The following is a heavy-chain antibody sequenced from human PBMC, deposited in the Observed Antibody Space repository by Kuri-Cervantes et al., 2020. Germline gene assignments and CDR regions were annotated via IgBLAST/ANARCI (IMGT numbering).Heavy chain of an antibody. D-gene: IGHD3-16*01. Sequence: GGSLRLSCAASGFTFSSYSMNWVRQAPGKGLEWVSSISSSSSYIYYADSVKGRFSISRDNSKNTLYLQMNSLRDDDTSIYYCVRLGNAFDLWGQGTKVTVSS. CDR2: ISSSSSYI. V-gene: IGHV3-21*01. CDR3: VRLGNAFDL. J-gene: IGHJ3*01. CDR1: GFTFSSYS.